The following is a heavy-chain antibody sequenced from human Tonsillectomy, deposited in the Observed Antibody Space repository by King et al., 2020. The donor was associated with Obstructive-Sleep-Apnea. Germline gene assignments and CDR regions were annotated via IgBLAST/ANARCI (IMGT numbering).Heavy chain of an antibody. J-gene: IGHJ4*02. CDR3: ARELRWYYFDY. CDR2: IWYDGSNK. D-gene: IGHD4-23*01. Sequence: QLVQSGGGVVQPGRSLRLSCAASGFTFSSYGMHWVRQAPGKGLEWVAVIWYDGSNKYYADSVKGRFTISRDNSKNTLYLQMNSLRAEDTAVYYCARELRWYYFDYWGQGTLVTVSS. V-gene: IGHV3-33*01. CDR1: GFTFSSYG.